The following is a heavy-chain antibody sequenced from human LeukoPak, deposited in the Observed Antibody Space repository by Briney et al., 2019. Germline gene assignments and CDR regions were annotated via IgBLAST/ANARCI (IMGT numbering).Heavy chain of an antibody. CDR1: GLTFSNAW. CDR2: IKSKTDGGTR. V-gene: IGHV3-15*01. CDR3: AKVGGYYYDY. D-gene: IGHD3-22*01. Sequence: GSLRLSCEASGLTFSNAWMTWVRQAPGKGLEWVGRIKSKTDGGTRDYAAPVKGRFTISRDDSKNTAYLQMNSLKTEDTAVYYCAKVGGYYYDYWGQGTLVTVSS. J-gene: IGHJ4*02.